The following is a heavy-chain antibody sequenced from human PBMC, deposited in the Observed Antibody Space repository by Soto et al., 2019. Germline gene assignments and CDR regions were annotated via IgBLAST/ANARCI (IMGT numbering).Heavy chain of an antibody. V-gene: IGHV1-18*01. CDR1: GYTFTSYG. Sequence: ASVKVSCKASGYTFTSYGISWVRQAPGQGLEWMGWISAYNGNTNYAQKLQGRVTMTTDTSTSTAYMELRSLRSDDTAVYYCARVPGGLYGEYDDWFDPWGQGTLVTVSS. CDR3: ARVPGGLYGEYDDWFDP. CDR2: ISAYNGNT. J-gene: IGHJ5*02. D-gene: IGHD4-17*01.